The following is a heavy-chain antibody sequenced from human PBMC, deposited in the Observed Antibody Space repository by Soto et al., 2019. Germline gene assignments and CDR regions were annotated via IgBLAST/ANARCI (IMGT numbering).Heavy chain of an antibody. CDR1: GFTFSSYG. CDR2: IWYDGSNK. V-gene: IGHV3-33*01. J-gene: IGHJ4*02. CDR3: ARDIAAAGLDY. D-gene: IGHD6-13*01. Sequence: QVQLVESGGGVVQPGRSLRLSCAASGFTFSSYGMHWVRQAPGKGLEWVAVIWYDGSNKYYADSVKGRFTISRDNSKNTLYLQMNSLRAEDTAVYYCARDIAAAGLDYWGQGTLVTVSS.